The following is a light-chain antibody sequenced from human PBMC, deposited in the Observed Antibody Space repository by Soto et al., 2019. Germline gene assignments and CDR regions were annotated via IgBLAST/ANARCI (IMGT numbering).Light chain of an antibody. CDR2: AAS. J-gene: IGKJ3*01. CDR3: QKYNSAPPFT. Sequence: DIQMTQSPSSLSASVGDRVTITCRASQDIRNDFGWYQYKPGKAPKRLIYAASSLQSGVPSRFSGSGSGTEFTLTISSLQPEDFATYYCQKYNSAPPFTFGPGTKVDIK. V-gene: IGKV1-17*01. CDR1: QDIRND.